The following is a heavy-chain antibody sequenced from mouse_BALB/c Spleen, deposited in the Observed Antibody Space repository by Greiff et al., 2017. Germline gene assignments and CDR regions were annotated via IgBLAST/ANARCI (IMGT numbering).Heavy chain of an antibody. CDR2: IDPANGNT. CDR1: GFNFNDTY. J-gene: IGHJ2*01. CDR3: AGPDY. V-gene: IGHV14-3*02. Sequence: EVKLMESGAELVKPGASVKLSCTASGFNFNDTYMHWVKQRPEQGLEWIGRIDPANGNTKYDPKFTGKATITADTSSNTAYLQLSSLTSEDTAVYYCAGPDYWGQGTTLTVSS.